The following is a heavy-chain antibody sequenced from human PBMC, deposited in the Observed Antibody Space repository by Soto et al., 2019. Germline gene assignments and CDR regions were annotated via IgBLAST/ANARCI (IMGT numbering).Heavy chain of an antibody. J-gene: IGHJ3*02. CDR2: ISWDGGST. CDR3: AKEMLATDAFDI. V-gene: IGHV3-43*01. Sequence: PAETLRLSCAASVFTFDDYTMHWVRQAPGKGLEWVSLISWDGGSTYYADSVKGRFTISRDNSKNSLYLQMNSLRTEDTALYYCAKEMLATDAFDIWGQGTMVTVSS. CDR1: VFTFDDYT. D-gene: IGHD5-12*01.